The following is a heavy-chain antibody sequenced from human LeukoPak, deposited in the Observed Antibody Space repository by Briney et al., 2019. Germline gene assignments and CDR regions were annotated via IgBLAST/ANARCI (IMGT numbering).Heavy chain of an antibody. V-gene: IGHV4-34*01. CDR2: INHSGSN. Sequence: SETLSLTCAVYGGSFSGYYWSWIRQPPGKGLEWIGEINHSGSNNYNPSLKSRVTISVDTSKNHFSLKLRPVTAPDTAVYYCAGSYYYDSSGSDAFDIWGQGTMVTVSS. CDR1: GGSFSGYY. D-gene: IGHD3-22*01. J-gene: IGHJ3*02. CDR3: AGSYYYDSSGSDAFDI.